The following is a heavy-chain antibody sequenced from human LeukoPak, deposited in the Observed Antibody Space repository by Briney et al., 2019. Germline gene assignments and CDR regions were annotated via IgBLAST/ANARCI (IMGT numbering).Heavy chain of an antibody. Sequence: GGSLRLSCAASGFTFSSYWMSWVRQAPGKGLEWVANIKQDGSEKYYVDSVKGRFTISRDNDKNSLYLQMNSLRAEDPAVYYCARDSGYYGSGSYYTFDYWGQGTLVTVSS. CDR1: GFTFSSYW. CDR3: ARDSGYYGSGSYYTFDY. J-gene: IGHJ4*02. V-gene: IGHV3-7*05. D-gene: IGHD3-10*01. CDR2: IKQDGSEK.